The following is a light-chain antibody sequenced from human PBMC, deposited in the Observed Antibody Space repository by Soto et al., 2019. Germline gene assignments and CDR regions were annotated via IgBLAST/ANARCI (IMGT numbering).Light chain of an antibody. CDR3: TSYSRYRVLV. J-gene: IGLJ3*02. V-gene: IGLV2-14*01. CDR2: EVS. Sequence: QSVLTQPASVSGSLGQSITISCTGTSSDIGGYKYVSWYQQHPGKAPKLIIFEVSHRPSGVSDRFSGSNSGNTASLTISGLQAEDEADYYCTSYSRYRVLVFGGGTKVTVL. CDR1: SSDIGGYKY.